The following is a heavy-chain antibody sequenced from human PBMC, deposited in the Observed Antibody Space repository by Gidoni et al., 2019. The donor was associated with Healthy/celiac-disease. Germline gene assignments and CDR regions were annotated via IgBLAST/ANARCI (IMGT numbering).Heavy chain of an antibody. CDR1: GGSFSGYY. CDR3: ATLYSSSASILDY. CDR2: INHSGST. Sequence: QVQIQQWGAGLLKHSETLSLTCAVYGGSFSGYYWSWIRQPPGKGLEWIGEINHSGSTNYNPSLKSRVTISVDTSKNQFSLKLSSVTAADTAVYYCATLYSSSASILDYWGQGTLVTVSS. V-gene: IGHV4-34*01. J-gene: IGHJ4*02. D-gene: IGHD6-6*01.